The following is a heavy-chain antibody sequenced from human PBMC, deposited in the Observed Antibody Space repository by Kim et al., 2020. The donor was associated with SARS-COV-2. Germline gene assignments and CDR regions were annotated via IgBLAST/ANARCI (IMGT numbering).Heavy chain of an antibody. Sequence: GGSLRLSCAASGLTFANAWMAWVRQAPGKGLEWVGRIKSKANGETTDYSAPVEGRFISSSDDSIDTLYLQMNNLEIEDTAEYFCNTEDWWRGFWRSGWG. CDR2: IKSKANGETT. CDR3: NTEDWWRGFWRSG. D-gene: IGHD2-8*02. J-gene: IGHJ1*01. CDR1: GLTFANAW. V-gene: IGHV3-15*01.